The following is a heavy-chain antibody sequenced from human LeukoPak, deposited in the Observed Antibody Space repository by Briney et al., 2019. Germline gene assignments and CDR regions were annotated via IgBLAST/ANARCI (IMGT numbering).Heavy chain of an antibody. J-gene: IGHJ4*02. CDR2: IRYDGSNK. CDR1: GFTFSSYG. D-gene: IGHD3-22*01. CDR3: ARQEARNYYYEGLDY. V-gene: IGHV3-30*02. Sequence: HPGGSLRLSCAASGFTFSSYGMHWVRQAPGKGLEWVAFIRYDGSNKYYADSVKGRFTISRDNSKNTLYLQMNGLRPDDTAIYFCARQEARNYYYEGLDYWGQGNLVTVSS.